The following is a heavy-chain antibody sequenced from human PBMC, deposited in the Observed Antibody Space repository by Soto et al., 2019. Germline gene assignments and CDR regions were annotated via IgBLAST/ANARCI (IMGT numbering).Heavy chain of an antibody. J-gene: IGHJ5*02. D-gene: IGHD2-15*01. CDR3: ARRPRDCSGGSCYRVWFDP. CDR1: GGSISSSSYY. V-gene: IGHV4-39*01. Sequence: QLQLQESGPGLVKPSETLSLTCTVSGGSISSSSYYWGWIRQPPGKGLEWIGSIYYSGNTYYNPSLKSRVTISVDTSKNQFSLKLSSVTAADTAVYYCARRPRDCSGGSCYRVWFDPWGQGTLVTVSS. CDR2: IYYSGNT.